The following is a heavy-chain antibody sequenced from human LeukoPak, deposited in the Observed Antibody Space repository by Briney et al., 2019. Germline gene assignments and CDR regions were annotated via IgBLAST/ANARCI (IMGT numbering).Heavy chain of an antibody. CDR3: AREEGYSSSWYVYPKAFDY. CDR2: INSDGSST. D-gene: IGHD6-13*01. CDR1: GFTFSSYW. Sequence: GGSLRLSCAASGFTFSSYWMHWVRQAPGKGLVWVSRINSDGSSTSYADSVKGRFTISRDNAKNTLYLQMNSLRAEDTAVYYCAREEGYSSSWYVYPKAFDYWGQGTLVTVSS. J-gene: IGHJ4*02. V-gene: IGHV3-74*01.